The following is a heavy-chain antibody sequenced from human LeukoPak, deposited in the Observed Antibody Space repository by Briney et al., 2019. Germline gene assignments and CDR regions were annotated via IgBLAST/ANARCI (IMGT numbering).Heavy chain of an antibody. V-gene: IGHV4-59*01. CDR2: IYYSGST. CDR3: ARDYYDDSGYYAYFDY. Sequence: PSETLSLTCPGCVGSISSYYWSWIRQPPGKGLEWIGYIYYSGSTNYNPSLKSRVTISVDTSKNQFSLKLSSVTAADTAVYYCARDYYDDSGYYAYFDYWGQGTLVTVSS. D-gene: IGHD3-22*01. CDR1: VGSISSYY. J-gene: IGHJ4*02.